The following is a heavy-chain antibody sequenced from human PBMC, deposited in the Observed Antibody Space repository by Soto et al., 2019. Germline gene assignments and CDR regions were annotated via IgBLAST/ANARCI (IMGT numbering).Heavy chain of an antibody. V-gene: IGHV4-30-4*01. D-gene: IGHD3-10*01. J-gene: IGHJ4*02. CDR3: ASRKSSPYFDY. CDR1: GGSISRGDYY. Sequence: TSETLSLTCTVSGGSISRGDYYWSWIRQPPGKGLEWIGYIYYSGSTYYNPSLKSRVTISVDTSKNQFSLKLSSVTAADTAVYYCASRKSSPYFDYWGQGTLVTVSS. CDR2: IYYSGST.